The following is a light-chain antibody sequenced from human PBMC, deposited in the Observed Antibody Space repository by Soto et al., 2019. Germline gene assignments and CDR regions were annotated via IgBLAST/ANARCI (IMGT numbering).Light chain of an antibody. CDR2: GAS. V-gene: IGKV3-15*01. Sequence: EIVMTQSPATLSVSPGERATLSCRASQSVSSNLAWYQQKPGQAPRLLIYGASTRATGIPARFSGSGSGTEFTLTISSLQSEFFAVYDCQQYNTWPGPCAQGTKLAIK. CDR1: QSVSSN. J-gene: IGKJ1*01. CDR3: QQYNTWPGP.